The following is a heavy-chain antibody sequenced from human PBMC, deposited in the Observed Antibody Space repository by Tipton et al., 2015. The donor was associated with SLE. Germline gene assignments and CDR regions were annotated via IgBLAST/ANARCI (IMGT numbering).Heavy chain of an antibody. CDR1: GGSISSYY. Sequence: TLSLTCTVSGGSISSYYWTWIRQPPGKGLEWIGYIYYSGSTNYNPSLKSRVTISVDRSRNRLSLKMTSVTAADTAVYYCARGVAGYYFYYYLDVWGSGTAVTVSS. J-gene: IGHJ6*03. CDR3: ARGVAGYYFYYYLDV. V-gene: IGHV4-59*12. CDR2: IYYSGST. D-gene: IGHD6-19*01.